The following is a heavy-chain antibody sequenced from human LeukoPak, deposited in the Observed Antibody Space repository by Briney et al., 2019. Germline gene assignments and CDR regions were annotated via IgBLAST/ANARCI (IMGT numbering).Heavy chain of an antibody. CDR3: ARGNPDRIMITFGGVTHFDY. D-gene: IGHD3-16*01. CDR2: INHSGST. CDR1: GGSFSGYY. V-gene: IGHV4-34*01. J-gene: IGHJ4*02. Sequence: PSETLSLTCAVYGGSFSGYYWSWIRQPPGKGLEWIGEINHSGSTNYNPSLKSRVTISVDTSKNQFSLKLSSVTAADTAVYYCARGNPDRIMITFGGVTHFDYWGQGTLVTVSS.